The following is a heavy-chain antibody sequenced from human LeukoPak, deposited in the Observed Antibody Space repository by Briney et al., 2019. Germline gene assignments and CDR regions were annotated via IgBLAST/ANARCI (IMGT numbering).Heavy chain of an antibody. Sequence: ASVKVSCKISEYSLSDLSIHWVREAPGQGLEWMGWINPNSGGTNYAQKFQGRVTMTRDTSISTAYMELSRLRSDDTAVYYCAIGRYYDFWSGYVTFDYWGQGTLVTVSS. CDR2: INPNSGGT. J-gene: IGHJ4*02. D-gene: IGHD3-3*01. CDR1: EYSLSDLS. CDR3: AIGRYYDFWSGYVTFDY. V-gene: IGHV1-2*02.